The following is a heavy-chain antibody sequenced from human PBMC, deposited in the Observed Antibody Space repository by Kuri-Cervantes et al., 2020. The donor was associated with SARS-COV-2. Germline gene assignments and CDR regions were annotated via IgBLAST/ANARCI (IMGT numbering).Heavy chain of an antibody. CDR2: IKSKTDGGTT. J-gene: IGHJ6*02. CDR3: TTDLPNPTYPRYYYYYYGMDV. V-gene: IGHV3-15*01. CDR1: GFTFSNAW. D-gene: IGHD2-2*02. Sequence: GESLKISCAASGFTFSNAWMSWVRQAPGKGLEWVGRIKSKTDGGTTDYAAPVKGRFTISGDDSKNTLYLQMNSLKTEDTAVYYCTTDLPNPTYPRYYYYYYGMDVWGQGTTVTVSS.